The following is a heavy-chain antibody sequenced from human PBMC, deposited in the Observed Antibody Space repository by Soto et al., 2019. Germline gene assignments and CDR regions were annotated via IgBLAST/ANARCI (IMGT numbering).Heavy chain of an antibody. CDR3: ARDRTDSGYYTNWLDP. D-gene: IGHD3-22*01. CDR1: GYSFTSYA. V-gene: IGHV1-3*01. Sequence: GVSAKVSCKACGYSFTSYAMHWVRQAPGQRLEWMGWINAGNGYTKYSQKFQGRVTITRDTSASTSYMELSSLISDDTALYYCARDRTDSGYYTNWLDPWGQGTQVTVSS. CDR2: INAGNGYT. J-gene: IGHJ5*02.